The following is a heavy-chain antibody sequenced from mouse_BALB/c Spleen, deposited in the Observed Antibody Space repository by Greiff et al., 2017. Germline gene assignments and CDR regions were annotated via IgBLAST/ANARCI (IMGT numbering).Heavy chain of an antibody. CDR2: ILPGSGST. D-gene: IGHD2-10*01. Sequence: QVQLQQSGAELMKPGASVKISCKATGYTFSSYWIEWVKQRPGHGLEWIGEILPGSGSTNYNEKFKGKATFTADTSSNTAYLQLSSLTSEDTAVYYCARSAYYGNPWFAYWGQGTLVTVSA. V-gene: IGHV1-9*01. CDR3: ARSAYYGNPWFAY. CDR1: GYTFSSYW. J-gene: IGHJ3*01.